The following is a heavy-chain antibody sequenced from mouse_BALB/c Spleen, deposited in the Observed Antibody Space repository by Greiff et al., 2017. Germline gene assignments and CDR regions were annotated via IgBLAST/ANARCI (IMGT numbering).Heavy chain of an antibody. Sequence: EVKVVESGGGLVQPGGSRKLSCAASGFTFSSFGMHWVRQAPEKGLEWVAYISSGSSTIYYADTVKGRFTISRDNPKNTLFLQMTSLRSEDTAMYYCARGELSGAMDYWGQGTSVTVSS. J-gene: IGHJ4*01. CDR1: GFTFSSFG. CDR2: ISSGSSTI. CDR3: ARGELSGAMDY. V-gene: IGHV5-17*02. D-gene: IGHD1-1*02.